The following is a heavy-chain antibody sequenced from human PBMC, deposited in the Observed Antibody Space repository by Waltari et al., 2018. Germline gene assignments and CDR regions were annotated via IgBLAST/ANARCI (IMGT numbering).Heavy chain of an antibody. D-gene: IGHD6-13*01. Sequence: QVQLQQWGAGLLKPSETLSLTCAVYGGSFSGYYWSWHRQPPGKGLEWIGEINHSGSTNYNPSLKSRVTISVDTSKNQFSLKLSSVTAADTAVYYCARGIGGSIAAAGTAPFIDYWGQGTLVTVSS. CDR2: INHSGST. CDR1: GGSFSGYY. CDR3: ARGIGGSIAAAGTAPFIDY. V-gene: IGHV4-34*01. J-gene: IGHJ4*02.